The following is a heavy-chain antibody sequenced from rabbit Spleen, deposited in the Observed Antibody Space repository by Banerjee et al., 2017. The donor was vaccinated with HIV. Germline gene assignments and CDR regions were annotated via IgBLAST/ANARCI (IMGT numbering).Heavy chain of an antibody. Sequence: QDQLVESGGGLVQPEGSLTLTCKASGFDFSSNAMCWFRQAPGKGPEWIACIYNGDGSTYYANWAKGRFTISKTSSTTVTLQMTSLTAADTATYFCARGFGLWGPGTLVTVS. CDR1: GFDFSSNA. CDR3: ARGFGL. J-gene: IGHJ4*01. D-gene: IGHD3-1*01. CDR2: IYNGDGST. V-gene: IGHV1S47*01.